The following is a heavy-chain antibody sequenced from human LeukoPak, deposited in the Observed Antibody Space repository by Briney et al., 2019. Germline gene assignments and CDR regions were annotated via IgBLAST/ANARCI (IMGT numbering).Heavy chain of an antibody. CDR1: GFTFSNYW. Sequence: GGSLRLSCAASGFTFSNYWMSWVHQAPGKGLEWVADIKQDATQKYYVDSVEGRSTISRDNAKNSLYLQMNSLRVEDTAVYYCARDCGSDCSQAFDIWGQGTMVTVSS. J-gene: IGHJ3*02. CDR3: ARDCGSDCSQAFDI. V-gene: IGHV3-7*03. CDR2: IKQDATQK. D-gene: IGHD2-21*02.